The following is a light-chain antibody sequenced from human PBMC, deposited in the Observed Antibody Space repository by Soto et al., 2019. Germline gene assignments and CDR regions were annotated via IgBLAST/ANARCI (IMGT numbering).Light chain of an antibody. Sequence: IRMTQSPSSLSAATGDRVTITCRASQSISTYLAWYQQKPGKAPKLLIYGASTLQSGVPSRFSGSGSGTDFTLTISCLQSEDFATYYCQQYYSFPWTFGQGTKVDIK. CDR1: QSISTY. J-gene: IGKJ1*01. V-gene: IGKV1-8*01. CDR3: QQYYSFPWT. CDR2: GAS.